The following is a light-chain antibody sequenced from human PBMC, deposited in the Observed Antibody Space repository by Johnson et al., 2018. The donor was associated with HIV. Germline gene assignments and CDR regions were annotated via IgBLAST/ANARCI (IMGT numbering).Light chain of an antibody. CDR3: GTWDTSLTTGGV. J-gene: IGLJ1*01. V-gene: IGLV1-51*02. Sequence: QSVLTQPPSVSAAPGQKVTISCSGSSSNIGNNHVSWYQHFSGTAPKLLIYENNKRPSGIPDRFSGSKSGTSATLGITGLQTGDEADYYCGTWDTSLTTGGVFGTGTKVTVL. CDR2: ENN. CDR1: SSNIGNNH.